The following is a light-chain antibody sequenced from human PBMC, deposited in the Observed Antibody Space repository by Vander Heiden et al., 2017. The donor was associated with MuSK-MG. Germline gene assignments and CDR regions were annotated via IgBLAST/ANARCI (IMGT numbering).Light chain of an antibody. CDR2: GAS. CDR1: QSISSY. J-gene: IGKJ2*01. V-gene: IGKV1-39*01. Sequence: DIQMTQSPSSLSASVGDRVTITCRASQSISSYLNWYQQKAGKVPKLLIYGASSLQSGPPSRFSGSGSGTDFTLTISRLQPEDFATYYCQQRDNSPPTFGQGTKLEIK. CDR3: QQRDNSPPT.